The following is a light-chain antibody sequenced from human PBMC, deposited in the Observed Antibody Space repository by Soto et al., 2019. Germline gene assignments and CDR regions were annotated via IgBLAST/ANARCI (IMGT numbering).Light chain of an antibody. CDR3: QQRSNWPWT. CDR1: QSVSSY. J-gene: IGKJ1*01. CDR2: DAS. Sequence: EIVLTQSPATLSWSPGGRATLSCRASQSVSSYLAWYQQKPGQAPRLLIYDASNRATGIPARFSGSGSGTDFTLNISSLEPEDFAVYYCQQRSNWPWTFGQGTKVDIK. V-gene: IGKV3-11*01.